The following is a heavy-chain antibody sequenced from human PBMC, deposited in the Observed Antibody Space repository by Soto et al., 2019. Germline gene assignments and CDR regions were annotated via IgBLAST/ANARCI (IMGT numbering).Heavy chain of an antibody. D-gene: IGHD3-9*01. CDR3: ARDPPYYDILTGYSYYYGMDV. Sequence: GGSLRLSCAASGFTFSSSSMNWVRQAPGKGLEWVSYIRSSSSTISYADSVKGRFTISRDNAKNSLYLQMNSLSDEDTAVYYCARDPPYYDILTGYSYYYGMDVWGQGTTVTVSS. V-gene: IGHV3-48*02. CDR2: IRSSSSTI. CDR1: GFTFSSSS. J-gene: IGHJ6*02.